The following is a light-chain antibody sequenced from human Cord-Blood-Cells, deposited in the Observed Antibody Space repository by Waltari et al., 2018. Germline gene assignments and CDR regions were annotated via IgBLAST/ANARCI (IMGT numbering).Light chain of an antibody. J-gene: IGLJ3*02. CDR2: ESS. Sequence: QSALTQPASVSGSPGQSITISCTGTSSDVGSYNLVSWYQQHHGQAPKLMIYESSKRPSGVSNRFSGSKSGNTASLTISGLQAEDEADYYCCSYAGSRVFGGGTKLTVL. CDR1: SSDVGSYNL. CDR3: CSYAGSRV. V-gene: IGLV2-23*01.